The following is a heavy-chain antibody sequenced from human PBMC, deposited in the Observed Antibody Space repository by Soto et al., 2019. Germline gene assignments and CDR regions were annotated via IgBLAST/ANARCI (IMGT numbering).Heavy chain of an antibody. CDR1: GGSISSGDYY. J-gene: IGHJ5*02. Sequence: PSETLSLTCTVSGGSISSGDYYWSWIRQVPGKGPEWIGHIYVTGAVDYNPSLRDRITISQDTSGRQFSLNLRLVTAADTAVYYCARLRIATNNYKWFDPWGQGTLVTVSS. V-gene: IGHV4-31*03. CDR2: IYVTGAV. D-gene: IGHD2-21*01. CDR3: ARLRIATNNYKWFDP.